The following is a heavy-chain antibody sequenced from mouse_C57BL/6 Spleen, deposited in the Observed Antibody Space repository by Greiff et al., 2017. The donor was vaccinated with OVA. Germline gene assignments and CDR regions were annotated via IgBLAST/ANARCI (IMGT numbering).Heavy chain of an antibody. CDR3: TRDGLYGSSLDY. D-gene: IGHD1-1*01. J-gene: IGHJ2*01. CDR1: GFTFSSYA. Sequence: EVHLVESGEGLVKPGGSLKLSCAASGFTFSSYAMSWVRQTPEKRLEWVAYISSGGDYIYYADTVKGRFTISRDNARNTLYLQMSSLKSEDTAMYYCTRDGLYGSSLDYWGQGTTLTVSS. CDR2: ISSGGDYI. V-gene: IGHV5-9-1*02.